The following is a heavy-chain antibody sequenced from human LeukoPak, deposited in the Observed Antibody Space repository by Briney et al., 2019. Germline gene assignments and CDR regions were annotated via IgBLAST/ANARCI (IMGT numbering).Heavy chain of an antibody. CDR3: ARDRGFSSYGDSPGY. CDR1: GFTFDDYA. V-gene: IGHV3-9*01. Sequence: GGSLRLSCAASGFTFDDYAMHWVRQAPGKGLEWVSGISWNSGSTIYYADSVKGRFTISRDNAKNSLYLQMNSLRAEDTAVYYCARDRGFSSYGDSPGYWGQGTLVTVSS. CDR2: ISWNSGSTI. D-gene: IGHD4-17*01. J-gene: IGHJ4*02.